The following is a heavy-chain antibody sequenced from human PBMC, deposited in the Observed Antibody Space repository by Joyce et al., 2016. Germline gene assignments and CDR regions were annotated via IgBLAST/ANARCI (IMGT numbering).Heavy chain of an antibody. J-gene: IGHJ6*02. CDR2: ILNDGSGK. V-gene: IGHV3-33*01. D-gene: IGHD3-10*01. CDR1: GFTFSNYG. Sequence: QVQLVESGGGVVQPGRSLRLSCAASGFTFSNYGMPWVRQAPGKGLEWGAVILNDGSGKHYADSVKGRFTIARDNSKNILYLETDSLRDEDTAVYFCVRVTSSPDNGMDIWGQGTTVTVSS. CDR3: VRVTSSPDNGMDI.